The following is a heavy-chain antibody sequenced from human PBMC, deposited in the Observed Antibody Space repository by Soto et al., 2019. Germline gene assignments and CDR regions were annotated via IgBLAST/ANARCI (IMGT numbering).Heavy chain of an antibody. D-gene: IGHD4-17*01. Sequence: ASETLSLACTVSGGSISSSSYYWGWIRQPPGKGLEWIGSIYYSGSTYYNPSLKSRVTISVDTSKNQFSLKLSSVTAADTAVYYCARLNPYGDYVGHWGQGTLVTVSS. J-gene: IGHJ4*02. V-gene: IGHV4-39*01. CDR1: GGSISSSSYY. CDR3: ARLNPYGDYVGH. CDR2: IYYSGST.